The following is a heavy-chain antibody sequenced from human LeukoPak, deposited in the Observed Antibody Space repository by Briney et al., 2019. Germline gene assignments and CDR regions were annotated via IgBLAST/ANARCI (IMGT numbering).Heavy chain of an antibody. CDR1: GFTFSSYA. D-gene: IGHD6-19*01. J-gene: IGHJ4*02. Sequence: HPGGSLRLSCAASGFTFSSYAMSWVRQAPGKGLEWVSAISGSGGSTYYADSVKGRFTISRDNSKNTLYLQMNSLRAEDTAVYYCARGGSGWSAPDYWGQGTLVTVSS. V-gene: IGHV3-23*01. CDR3: ARGGSGWSAPDY. CDR2: ISGSGGST.